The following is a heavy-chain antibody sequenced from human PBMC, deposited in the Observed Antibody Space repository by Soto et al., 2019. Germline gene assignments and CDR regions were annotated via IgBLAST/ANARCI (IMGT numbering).Heavy chain of an antibody. Sequence: QVQLVQSGAEVKKHGASVKVSCKASGYTFTSYGISWVRQAPGQGLEWRGWISAYNGNTTYANKLQGRVTMNTETSTSTAYMELRSLRSDDTAVYYCARTMVRGRADYYYGMDVWGQGTTVXXSS. CDR3: ARTMVRGRADYYYGMDV. D-gene: IGHD3-10*01. CDR2: ISAYNGNT. CDR1: GYTFTSYG. V-gene: IGHV1-18*04. J-gene: IGHJ6*02.